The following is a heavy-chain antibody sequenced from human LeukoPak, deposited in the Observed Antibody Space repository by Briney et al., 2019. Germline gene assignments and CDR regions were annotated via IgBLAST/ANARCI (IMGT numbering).Heavy chain of an antibody. D-gene: IGHD3-10*01. CDR1: RFTVSSNY. J-gene: IGHJ5*02. V-gene: IGHV3-53*01. CDR3: ARADTVRGFDP. CDR2: IYSGGST. Sequence: GGSLRLSCAASRFTVSSNYMSWVRQAPGKGLEWVSVIYSGGSTYYADCVKGRFTISRDNSKTTLYLQMNGLRAEVTAVYYCARADTVRGFDPWGQGTLVTVSS.